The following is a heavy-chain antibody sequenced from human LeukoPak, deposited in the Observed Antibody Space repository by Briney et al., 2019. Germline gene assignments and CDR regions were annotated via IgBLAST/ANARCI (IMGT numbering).Heavy chain of an antibody. D-gene: IGHD4-17*01. Sequence: PGGSLRLSCAASGFTFSSYWMSWVRQAPGKGLEWVANIKQDGSEKYYVDSVKGRFTISRDNAKNSLYLQMNSLRAEDTAVYYCARADYGDYVYRYFDYWGQGTLVTVSS. CDR1: GFTFSSYW. CDR2: IKQDGSEK. J-gene: IGHJ4*02. CDR3: ARADYGDYVYRYFDY. V-gene: IGHV3-7*01.